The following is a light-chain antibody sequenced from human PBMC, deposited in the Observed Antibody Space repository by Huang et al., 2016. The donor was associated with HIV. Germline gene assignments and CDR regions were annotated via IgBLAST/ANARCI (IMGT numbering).Light chain of an antibody. CDR2: DAS. V-gene: IGKV3-11*01. J-gene: IGKJ4*01. Sequence: ETILTQSPATLSLSPGERATLSCRASQTVSSFFAWYQQKPGQAPRLLIYDASNRATGIPAMFSGSRSGTDFTLTISNVEPEDSAVYYCQQRSNWPPLTFGGGTKVEIK. CDR1: QTVSSF. CDR3: QQRSNWPPLT.